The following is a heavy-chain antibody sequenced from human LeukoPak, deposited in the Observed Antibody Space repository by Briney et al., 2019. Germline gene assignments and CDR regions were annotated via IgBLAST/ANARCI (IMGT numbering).Heavy chain of an antibody. J-gene: IGHJ5*02. V-gene: IGHV4-30-4*01. CDR1: GGSISSGDYY. D-gene: IGHD3-10*01. CDR3: ARDRGEHYYGSGSYYNWFDP. CDR2: IYYSGST. Sequence: SQTLSLTCTVSGGSISSGDYYWSWIRQPPGKGLEWIGYIYYSGSTYYNPSLKSRVTISVDTSKNQFSLKLSSVTAADTAVYYCARDRGEHYYGSGSYYNWFDPWGQGTLVTVSS.